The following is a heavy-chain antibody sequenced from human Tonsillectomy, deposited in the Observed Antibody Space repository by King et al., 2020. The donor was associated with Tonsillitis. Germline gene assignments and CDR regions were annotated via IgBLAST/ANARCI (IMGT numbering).Heavy chain of an antibody. D-gene: IGHD4-11*01. CDR1: GYTFTGYY. CDR3: AAATATTPMAY. Sequence: QLVQYGTEVKKPGASVKVSCKASGYTFTGYYVHWVRQAPGQGLEWMGWINPTSGGTHYAQTFQGRVTITRDTSISTAYMELNRLKSGDTAVYYCAAATATTPMAYWGQGTLVTVSS. J-gene: IGHJ4*02. CDR2: INPTSGGT. V-gene: IGHV1-2*02.